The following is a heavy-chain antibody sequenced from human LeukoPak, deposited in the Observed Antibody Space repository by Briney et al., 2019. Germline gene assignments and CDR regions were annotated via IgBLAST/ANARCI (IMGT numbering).Heavy chain of an antibody. CDR3: ARGNSWVGGYYHYMDV. CDR2: INCNSGDA. Sequence: ASVKVSCKASGYSFTEHYIYWVRQAPGQGLEWVGRINCNSGDANSAQKFQGRVTMTRDTSVSTAYMDLSSVTSDDTAVYFCARGNSWVGGYYHYMDVWGTGTTVTVSS. J-gene: IGHJ6*03. D-gene: IGHD2-15*01. V-gene: IGHV1-2*02. CDR1: GYSFTEHY.